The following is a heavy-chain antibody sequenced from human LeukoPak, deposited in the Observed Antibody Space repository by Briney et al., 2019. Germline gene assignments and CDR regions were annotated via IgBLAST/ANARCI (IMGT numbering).Heavy chain of an antibody. Sequence: GGSLRLSCAASGFTFSSYWMSWVRQAPGKGLEWVANIKQDGSEKYYVDSVKGRFTISRDNAKNSLYLQMNSLRAEDTAVYYCAREHRSTSCYNCRFDPWGQGTLVTVSS. CDR2: IKQDGSEK. V-gene: IGHV3-7*01. CDR1: GFTFSSYW. CDR3: AREHRSTSCYNCRFDP. D-gene: IGHD2-2*02. J-gene: IGHJ5*02.